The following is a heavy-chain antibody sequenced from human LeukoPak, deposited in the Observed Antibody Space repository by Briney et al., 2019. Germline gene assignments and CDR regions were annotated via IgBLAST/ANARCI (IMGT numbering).Heavy chain of an antibody. V-gene: IGHV4-4*02. CDR2: IYHSGST. CDR1: GGSISSSNW. J-gene: IGHJ3*02. Sequence: KASETLSLTCAVSGGSISSSNWWSWVRPPPGKGLEWIGEIYHSGSTNYNPSLKSRVTISVDKSKNQFSLKLSSVTAADTAVYYCAGFDYGDYYAFDIWGQGTMVTVSS. D-gene: IGHD4-17*01. CDR3: AGFDYGDYYAFDI.